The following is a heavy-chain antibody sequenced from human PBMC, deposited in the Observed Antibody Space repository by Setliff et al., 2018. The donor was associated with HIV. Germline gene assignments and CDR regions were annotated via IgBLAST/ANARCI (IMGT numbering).Heavy chain of an antibody. J-gene: IGHJ4*01. Sequence: GESLKISCKGSGYSFTSYWIGWVRQMPGKGLEWMGIIYPGDSDTRYSPSFQGQFTLSADKSISTAYLQWGSLKASDTAMYYCARHLIPGDPRYSSSWYYWGQGALVTVSS. CDR3: ARHLIPGDPRYSSSWYY. D-gene: IGHD6-13*01. CDR2: IYPGDSDT. V-gene: IGHV5-51*01. CDR1: GYSFTSYW.